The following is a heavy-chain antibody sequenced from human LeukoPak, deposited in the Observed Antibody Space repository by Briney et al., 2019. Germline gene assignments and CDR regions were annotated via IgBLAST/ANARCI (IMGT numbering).Heavy chain of an antibody. CDR2: IYPGDSDA. Sequence: GESLKISCKGSGYSFTSYWIGWVRQMRGKGLEWMGIIYPGDSDARYSPSFQGQVTISADKSISTAYLQWSSLKASDTAMYYCARAPRDYYVDYWGQGTLVTVSS. D-gene: IGHD3-3*01. CDR3: ARAPRDYYVDY. V-gene: IGHV5-51*01. CDR1: GYSFTSYW. J-gene: IGHJ4*02.